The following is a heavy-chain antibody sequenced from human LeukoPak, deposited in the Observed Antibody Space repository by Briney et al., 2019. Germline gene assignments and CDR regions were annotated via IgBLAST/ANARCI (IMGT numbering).Heavy chain of an antibody. Sequence: AASVKVSCKDSGYTFTSYDINWVRQATGQGLEWMGWMNPNSGNTGYAQKFQGSVTMTRNTPISTAYMELSSLRSEDTAVYYCARADTQRSYLTYYYYMDVWGKGTTVTVCS. J-gene: IGHJ6*03. V-gene: IGHV1-8*01. D-gene: IGHD2-21*01. CDR1: GYTFTSYD. CDR3: ARADTQRSYLTYYYYMDV. CDR2: MNPNSGNT.